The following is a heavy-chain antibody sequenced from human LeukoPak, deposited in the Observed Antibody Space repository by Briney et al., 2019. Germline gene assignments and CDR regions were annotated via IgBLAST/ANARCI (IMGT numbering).Heavy chain of an antibody. D-gene: IGHD2-2*01. CDR2: ISYDGSNK. CDR1: GFTFSSYG. V-gene: IGHV3-30*18. J-gene: IGHJ4*02. Sequence: PGGSLRLSCAASGFTFSSYGMHWVRQAPGKGLEWVAVISYDGSNKYYADSVKGRFTISRDNSKDTLYLQMNSLRAEDTAVYYCANAGPGGPAAVDDYFDHWGQGTLVTVSS. CDR3: ANAGPGGPAAVDDYFDH.